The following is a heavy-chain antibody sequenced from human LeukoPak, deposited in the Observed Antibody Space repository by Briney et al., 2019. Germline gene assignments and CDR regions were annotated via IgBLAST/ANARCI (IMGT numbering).Heavy chain of an antibody. CDR1: GYTFTGYY. V-gene: IGHV1-2*02. J-gene: IGHJ3*02. CDR3: ARASYDILTGYYRSDAFDI. D-gene: IGHD3-9*01. CDR2: INPNSGGT. Sequence: ASVKVSCKASGYTFTGYYMHWVRQAPGQGLEWMGWINPNSGGTNYVQKFQGRVTMTRDTSISTAYMELSRLRSDDTAVYYCARASYDILTGYYRSDAFDIWGQGTMVTVSS.